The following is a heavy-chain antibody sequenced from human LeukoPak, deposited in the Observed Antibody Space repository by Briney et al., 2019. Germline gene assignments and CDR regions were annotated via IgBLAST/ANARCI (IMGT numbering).Heavy chain of an antibody. V-gene: IGHV1-18*01. CDR3: TRVGEKQLGGYYFDF. J-gene: IGHJ4*02. D-gene: IGHD6-13*01. CDR1: GFTFANYG. Sequence: ASVKVSCKASGFTFANYGVYWVRQAPGQGLEWMGWISSYNGDTNYAEDLQGRVTMTTDSFMTTAYMELRSLRPDDTAIYYCTRVGEKQLGGYYFDFWGQGTLVTVSS. CDR2: ISSYNGDT.